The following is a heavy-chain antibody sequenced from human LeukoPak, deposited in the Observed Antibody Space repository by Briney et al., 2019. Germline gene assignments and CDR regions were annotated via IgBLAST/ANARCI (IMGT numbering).Heavy chain of an antibody. CDR1: GFTFSSYS. CDR2: ISSSSSTI. D-gene: IGHD2-8*01. V-gene: IGHV3-48*01. Sequence: GGSLRLSCAASGFTFSSYSMNWVRQAPGKGLEWVSYISSSSSTIYYADSVKGRFTISRDNAKNSLYLQMNSLRAEDTAVYYCARAPLMYYYYYGMDVWGQGTTVTVSS. CDR3: ARAPLMYYYYYGMDV. J-gene: IGHJ6*02.